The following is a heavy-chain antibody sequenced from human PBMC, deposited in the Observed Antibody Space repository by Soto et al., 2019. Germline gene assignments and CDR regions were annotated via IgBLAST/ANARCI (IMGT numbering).Heavy chain of an antibody. Sequence: SMTLTLPCALYGGSFSGYYCPWIRQPPGKGLEWIGEINHSGSTNYNPSLKSRVTISVDTSKNQFSLKLSSVTAADTAVYYCARERITMVPGVIIRYFDLWGRGTLVT. CDR3: ARERITMVPGVIIRYFDL. J-gene: IGHJ2*01. D-gene: IGHD3-10*01. CDR1: GGSFSGYY. CDR2: INHSGST. V-gene: IGHV4-34*01.